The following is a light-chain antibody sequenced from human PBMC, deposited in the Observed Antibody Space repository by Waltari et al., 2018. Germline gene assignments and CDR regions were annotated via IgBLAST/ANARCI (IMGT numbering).Light chain of an antibody. Sequence: QSALTQPRSVSGSPGQSVTISCTRTSSDVGGYNYVSWYQQHPGKAPKLMIYDVSKRPAGVPDRVSGSKSGNTASLTISGLQAEDEADYYCCSYAGSYTWVFGTGTKVTVL. V-gene: IGLV2-11*01. J-gene: IGLJ1*01. CDR1: SSDVGGYNY. CDR3: CSYAGSYTWV. CDR2: DVS.